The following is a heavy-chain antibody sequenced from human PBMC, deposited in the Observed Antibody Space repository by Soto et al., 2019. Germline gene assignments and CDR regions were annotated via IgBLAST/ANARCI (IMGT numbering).Heavy chain of an antibody. Sequence: EVQLVESGGGLVQPGGSLRLSCAASGFTLSSYWMHWVRQAPGQGLVWVSSINSDGSTTNYADSVKGRFTISRDSAKNTLFLQMNSLRAEDTAVYYCGRDPTAYYYYYMDVWGRGTTVTVSS. CDR1: GFTLSSYW. CDR2: INSDGSTT. CDR3: GRDPTAYYYYYMDV. D-gene: IGHD2-21*02. J-gene: IGHJ6*03. V-gene: IGHV3-74*01.